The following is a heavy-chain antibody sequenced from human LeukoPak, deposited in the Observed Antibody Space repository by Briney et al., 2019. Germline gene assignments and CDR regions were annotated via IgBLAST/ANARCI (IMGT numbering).Heavy chain of an antibody. D-gene: IGHD1-14*01. V-gene: IGHV3-7*01. J-gene: IGHJ4*02. Sequence: GGSLRLSCAASGFTFSTSWMTWVRQAPGNGLEWVANINPDRSAKNYVGFVQGRFTISRDNAKNSVYLQMSSLRAEDTAVYFCARDVVYNAFDYWGQGTLVTVSS. CDR1: GFTFSTSW. CDR3: ARDVVYNAFDY. CDR2: INPDRSAK.